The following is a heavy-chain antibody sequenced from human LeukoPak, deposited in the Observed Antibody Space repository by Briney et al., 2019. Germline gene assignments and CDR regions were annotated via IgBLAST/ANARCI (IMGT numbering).Heavy chain of an antibody. V-gene: IGHV3-30-3*01. CDR1: GFTFSSYA. CDR3: AKERCSSTSCYFDY. J-gene: IGHJ4*02. CDR2: ISYDGSNK. D-gene: IGHD2-2*01. Sequence: GRSLRLSCAASGFTFSSYAMHWVRQAPGKGLEWVAVISYDGSNKYYADSVKGRFTISRDNSKNTLYLQMNSLRAEDTAVYYCAKERCSSTSCYFDYWGQGTLVTVSS.